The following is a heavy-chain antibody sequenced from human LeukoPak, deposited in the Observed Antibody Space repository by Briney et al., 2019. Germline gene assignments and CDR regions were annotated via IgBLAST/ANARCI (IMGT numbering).Heavy chain of an antibody. Sequence: PGGSLRLSCVASGFTVSDHYLDWVRQAPGKGLEWVGLIRKKSDSYTTDYAASVKGRFTISRDDSTNSVYLQMSSLKSEDTAVYYCADIGSGGSNTRWGEGTAVTVSS. CDR3: ADIGSGGSNTR. J-gene: IGHJ1*01. D-gene: IGHD2-15*01. CDR1: GFTVSDHY. V-gene: IGHV3-72*01. CDR2: IRKKSDSYTT.